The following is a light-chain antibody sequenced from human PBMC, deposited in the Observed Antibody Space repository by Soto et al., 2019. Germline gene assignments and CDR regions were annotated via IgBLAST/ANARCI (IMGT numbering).Light chain of an antibody. J-gene: IGLJ3*02. CDR1: SSDVGGYNY. CDR2: EVS. CDR3: SSYPSSSTV. V-gene: IGLV2-14*01. Sequence: QSALTQPASVSGSPGQSITISCTGTSSDVGGYNYVSWYQQHPGKAPKLMIYEVSNRPSGVSARFSGSKSGNTASLTIAGLQAEDEADYYCSSYPSSSTVFGGGTKLTVL.